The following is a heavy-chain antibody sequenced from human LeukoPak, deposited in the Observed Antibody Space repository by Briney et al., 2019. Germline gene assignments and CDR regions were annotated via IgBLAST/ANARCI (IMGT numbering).Heavy chain of an antibody. V-gene: IGHV1-69*01. J-gene: IGHJ4*02. CDR2: IIPIFGTA. CDR1: GGTFGSYA. CDR3: ARDGGAVAGRFDY. Sequence: GSSVKVSCKASGGTFGSYAISWVRQAPGQGLEWMGGIIPIFGTANYAQKFQGRVTITADESTGTAYMELSSLRSEDTAVYYCARDGGAVAGRFDYWGQGTLVTVSS. D-gene: IGHD6-19*01.